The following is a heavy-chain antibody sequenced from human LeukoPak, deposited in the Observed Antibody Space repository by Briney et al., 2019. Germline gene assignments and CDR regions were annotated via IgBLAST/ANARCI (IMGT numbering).Heavy chain of an antibody. CDR1: GFSFSNYW. D-gene: IGHD7-27*01. V-gene: IGHV3-7*01. Sequence: GGSLRLSCAGSGFSFSNYWMSWVRQAPGKGLEWVANIKEDGSEKYYVDSVKGRFTISRDNAKNSLYLQMDSLRAEDTAVYYCARDLPGLGIDYWGQGTLVTVSS. CDR2: IKEDGSEK. CDR3: ARDLPGLGIDY. J-gene: IGHJ4*02.